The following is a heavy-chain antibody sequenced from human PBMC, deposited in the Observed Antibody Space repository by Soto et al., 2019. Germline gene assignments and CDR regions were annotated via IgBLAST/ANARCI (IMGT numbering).Heavy chain of an antibody. CDR2: INTAGSTK. D-gene: IGHD2-2*01. CDR1: GFTFSDFE. V-gene: IGHV3-48*03. J-gene: IGHJ6*02. Sequence: EVQLVESGGGLVQPGGSLRLSCAASGFTFSDFEMHWVRQAPGRGLEWLSYINTAGSTKYYAESVKGRFTISRDNAGNSLFLQMSSLRAEDTAVYYCARAECSTPNCLTAYYSYGLDVWGQGTTVTVSS. CDR3: ARAECSTPNCLTAYYSYGLDV.